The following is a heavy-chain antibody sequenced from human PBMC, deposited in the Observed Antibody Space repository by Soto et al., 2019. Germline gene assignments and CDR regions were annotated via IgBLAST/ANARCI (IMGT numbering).Heavy chain of an antibody. CDR3: ARDHNYDFWSGYSTRLYYYYGMDV. Sequence: GGSLRLSCAASGFTFSSYSMNWVRQAPGKXLEWVSSISSSSSYIYYADSVKGRFTISRDNAKNSLYLQMNSLRAEDTAVYYCARDHNYDFWSGYSTRLYYYYGMDVWGQGTTVTVSS. V-gene: IGHV3-21*01. CDR2: ISSSSSYI. J-gene: IGHJ6*02. D-gene: IGHD3-3*01. CDR1: GFTFSSYS.